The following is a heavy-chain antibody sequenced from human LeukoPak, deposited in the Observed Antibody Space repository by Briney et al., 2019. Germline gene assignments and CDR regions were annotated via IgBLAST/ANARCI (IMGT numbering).Heavy chain of an antibody. CDR3: AREIRGYDSDYYYYYMDV. CDR1: GGSISSSSYY. J-gene: IGHJ6*03. CDR2: IYYSGST. V-gene: IGHV4-39*07. D-gene: IGHD5-12*01. Sequence: PSETLSLTCAVSGGSISSSSYYWDWIRQPPGKGLEWIASIYYSGSTYYNPSLKSRVTISVDTSKNQFSLKLSSVTAADTAVYYCAREIRGYDSDYYYYYMDVWGKGTTVTVSS.